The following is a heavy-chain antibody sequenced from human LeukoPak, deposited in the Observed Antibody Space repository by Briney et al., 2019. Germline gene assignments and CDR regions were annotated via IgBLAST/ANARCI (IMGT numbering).Heavy chain of an antibody. J-gene: IGHJ3*02. V-gene: IGHV1-8*03. D-gene: IGHD2-15*01. CDR1: GYTFTSYD. CDR2: MNPNSGNT. CDR3: ARGPEAYCSGGSCYSGGDDAFDI. Sequence: ASVKVSCKASGYTFTSYDINWVRQATGQGLEWMGWMNPNSGNTGYAQKFQGRVTITGNTSISTAYMELSSLRSEDTAVYYCARGPEAYCSGGSCYSGGDDAFDIWGQGTMVTVSS.